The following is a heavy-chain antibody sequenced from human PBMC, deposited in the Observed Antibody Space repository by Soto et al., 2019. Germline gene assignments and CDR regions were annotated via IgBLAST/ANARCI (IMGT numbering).Heavy chain of an antibody. CDR2: MNPNSGNT. CDR3: ARAVGITGTRKTPPQY. V-gene: IGHV1-8*01. Sequence: ASVKVSCKASGYTFTSYDINWVRQATGQGLEWMGWMNPNSGNTGYAQKFQGRVTMTRNTSISTAYMELSSLRSEDTAVYYCARAVGITGTRKTPPQYWGQGTLVTVSS. J-gene: IGHJ4*02. D-gene: IGHD1-7*01. CDR1: GYTFTSYD.